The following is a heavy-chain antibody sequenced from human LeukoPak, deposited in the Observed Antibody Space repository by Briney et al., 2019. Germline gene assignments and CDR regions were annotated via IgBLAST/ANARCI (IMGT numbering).Heavy chain of an antibody. D-gene: IGHD6-13*01. CDR1: GFTFDDYA. CDR2: ISWNSGSI. Sequence: GRSLRLSCAASGFTFDDYAMHWVRQAPGKGLEWVSGISWNSGSIGYADSVKGQFTISRDNAKNSLYLQMNSLRAEDTALYYCAKGSSSSWYFNWFDPWGQGTLVTVSS. J-gene: IGHJ5*02. V-gene: IGHV3-9*01. CDR3: AKGSSSSWYFNWFDP.